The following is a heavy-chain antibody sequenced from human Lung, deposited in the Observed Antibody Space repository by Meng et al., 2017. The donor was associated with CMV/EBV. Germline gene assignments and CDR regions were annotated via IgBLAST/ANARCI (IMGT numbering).Heavy chain of an antibody. CDR3: VRHFGNDIVAVPAAKHYYSAMEV. D-gene: IGHD2-2*01. Sequence: GESLKISCQGSGYSFSNYWIGWVRQMPGKGLEWMGIIYPGDSDTRYSPSFEGQVTISADKSISTAYLQWSSLKASDTAIYYCVRHFGNDIVAVPAAKHYYSAMEVWXQGTXVTVSS. CDR1: GYSFSNYW. CDR2: IYPGDSDT. V-gene: IGHV5-51*01. J-gene: IGHJ6*02.